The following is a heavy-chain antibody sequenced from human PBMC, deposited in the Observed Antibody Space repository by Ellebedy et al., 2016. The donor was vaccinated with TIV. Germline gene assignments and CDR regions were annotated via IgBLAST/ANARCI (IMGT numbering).Heavy chain of an antibody. V-gene: IGHV4-34*12. CDR2: FIHGGTP. J-gene: IGHJ4*02. CDR3: ARGRPYCDAGRCYGGFFDS. Sequence: MPSETLSLTCGVSGGSFSGYYWTWIRQSPGKGLGWMADFIHGGTPTYNPSVQSRLTISLDTSKTHFSLTLRSVTAADTAVYYCARGRPYCDAGRCYGGFFDSWGQGTLVTVSS. CDR1: GGSFSGYY. D-gene: IGHD2-15*01.